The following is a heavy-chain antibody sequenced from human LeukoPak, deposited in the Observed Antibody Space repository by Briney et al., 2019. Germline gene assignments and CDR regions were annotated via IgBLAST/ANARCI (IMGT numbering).Heavy chain of an antibody. D-gene: IGHD6-13*01. CDR2: IYSGGST. J-gene: IGHJ3*02. CDR3: ARSGSSSRGAFDI. CDR1: GFTVSSNY. V-gene: IGHV3-53*01. Sequence: GGSLRLSCAASGFTVSSNYMSWVRQAPGKGLEWVSVIYSGGSTYYADSVKGRFTISRDNSKNTLYLQMNSLRAEDTAVYYCARSGSSSRGAFDIWGQGTMVTVSS.